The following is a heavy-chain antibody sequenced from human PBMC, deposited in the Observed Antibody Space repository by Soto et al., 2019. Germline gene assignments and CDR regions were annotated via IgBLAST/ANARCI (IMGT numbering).Heavy chain of an antibody. D-gene: IGHD2-21*01. CDR3: AKVPGVIRQRGYFDS. CDR2: ISYDGSNK. Sequence: QVQLVESGGGVVQPGRSLRLSCAASGFTFSSYGMHWVRQAPGKGLEWVAVISYDGSNKYYADSVKGRFTISRDNSKNTLYLQMNSLRAEDTAVYYCAKVPGVIRQRGYFDSWGQGTLVTVSS. V-gene: IGHV3-30*18. J-gene: IGHJ4*02. CDR1: GFTFSSYG.